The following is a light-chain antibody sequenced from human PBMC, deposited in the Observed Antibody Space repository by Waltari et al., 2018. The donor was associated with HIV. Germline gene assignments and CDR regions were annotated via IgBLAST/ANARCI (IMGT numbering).Light chain of an antibody. J-gene: IGLJ2*01. CDR2: ESP. CDR1: SSTLGAND. Sequence: SVLTQPPSKSAAPGQTVTISCAGHSSTLGANDVSWYQQLPGAAPRLSIYESPTRPSVISDRFSAAKSDTTATLDIAGVHPGDDAMYFCGTRDNDLGPVILGGGTWVTVL. V-gene: IGLV1-51*02. CDR3: GTRDNDLGPVI.